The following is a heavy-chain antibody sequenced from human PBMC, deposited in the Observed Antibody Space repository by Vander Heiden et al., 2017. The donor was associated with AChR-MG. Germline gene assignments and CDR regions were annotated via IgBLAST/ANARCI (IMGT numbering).Heavy chain of an antibody. CDR1: GFTFSSYG. J-gene: IGHJ4*02. CDR3: ARNIAAAGTWDY. CDR2: IWYDGSNK. D-gene: IGHD6-13*01. Sequence: QVQLVESGGGVVQPGRSLRLSCAASGFTFSSYGMHWVRQAPGKGLGWVAVIWYDGSNKYYADSVKGRFTISRDNSKKTLYLQMNSLRAEDTAVYYCARNIAAAGTWDYWGQGTLVTVSS. V-gene: IGHV3-33*01.